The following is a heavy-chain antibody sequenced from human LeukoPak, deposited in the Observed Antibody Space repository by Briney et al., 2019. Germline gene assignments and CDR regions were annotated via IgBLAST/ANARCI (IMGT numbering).Heavy chain of an antibody. CDR1: GGTFSSYA. CDR2: IILIFGTA. J-gene: IGHJ4*02. CDR3: ARDPDSSGIFDY. D-gene: IGHD3-22*01. Sequence: SVKVSCKASGGTFSSYAISWVRQAPGQGLEWMGGIILIFGTANYAQKFQGRVTITTDESTSTAYMELSSLRSEDTAVYYCARDPDSSGIFDYWGQGTLVTVSS. V-gene: IGHV1-69*05.